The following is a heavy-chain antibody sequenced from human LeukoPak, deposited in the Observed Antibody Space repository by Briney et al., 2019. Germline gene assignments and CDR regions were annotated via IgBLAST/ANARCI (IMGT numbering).Heavy chain of an antibody. CDR2: IYYSGST. D-gene: IGHD2-21*01. Sequence: PSETLSLTCTVSGGSISGYYWSWIRQPPGKGLEWIGYIYYSGSTNYNPSLKSRVTISVDRSKNQFSLKLSSVTAADTAVYYCARAGALCGGECFTFDYWGQGTLVTVSS. CDR1: GGSISGYY. CDR3: ARAGALCGGECFTFDY. J-gene: IGHJ4*02. V-gene: IGHV4-59*12.